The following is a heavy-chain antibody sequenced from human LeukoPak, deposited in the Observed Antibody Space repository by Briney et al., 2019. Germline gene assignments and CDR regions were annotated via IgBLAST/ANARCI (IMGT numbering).Heavy chain of an antibody. D-gene: IGHD6-19*01. CDR3: ARYPTIAVAGTVCRAFDI. CDR1: GGSISSGSYY. V-gene: IGHV4-61*02. CDR2: IYTSGST. Sequence: PSQTLSLTCTVSGGSISSGSYYWSWIRQPAGKGLEWIGRIYTSGSTNYSPSLKSRVTISVDTSKNQFSLKLSSVTAADTAVYYCARYPTIAVAGTVCRAFDIWGQGTMVTVSS. J-gene: IGHJ3*02.